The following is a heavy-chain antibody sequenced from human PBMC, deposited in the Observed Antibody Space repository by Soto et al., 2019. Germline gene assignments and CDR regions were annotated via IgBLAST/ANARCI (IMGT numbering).Heavy chain of an antibody. J-gene: IGHJ6*02. V-gene: IGHV3-11*05. CDR1: GFTFSSYA. CDR2: ITSSGSYT. CDR3: ARELDGIDV. Sequence: GESLKISCAASGFTFSSYAMSWVRQAPGKGLEWVSYITSSGSYTKYADPVQGRFTISRDNAKNLLYLQMNSLRAEDTAVYYCARELDGIDVWGQGTTVTVSS.